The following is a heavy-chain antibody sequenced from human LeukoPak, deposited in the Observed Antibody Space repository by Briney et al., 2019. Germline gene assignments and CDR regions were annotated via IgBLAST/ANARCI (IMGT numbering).Heavy chain of an antibody. Sequence: SETLSLTCAGYGGSFSGYYWSWIRQPPGKGLEWIGEINHSGSTNYNPSLKSRVTISVDTSKNQFSLKLSSVTAADTAVYYCARDPDYYDSSGPNWFDPWGQGTLVTVSS. CDR1: GGSFSGYY. J-gene: IGHJ5*02. V-gene: IGHV4-34*01. CDR3: ARDPDYYDSSGPNWFDP. D-gene: IGHD3-22*01. CDR2: INHSGST.